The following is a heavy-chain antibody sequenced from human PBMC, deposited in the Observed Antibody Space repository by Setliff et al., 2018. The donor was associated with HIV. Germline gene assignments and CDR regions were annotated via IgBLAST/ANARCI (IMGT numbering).Heavy chain of an antibody. V-gene: IGHV1-46*03. J-gene: IGHJ6*03. CDR2: INPSGGST. CDR3: AREARYQDRYYYYMDV. D-gene: IGHD1-20*01. CDR1: GYTFTDYY. Sequence: ASVKVSCKASGYTFTDYYMHWVRQAPGQGLEWMGIINPSGGSTTYAQKFQGRVTMTRDTSASTVYMELSSLRSEDTAVYYCAREARYQDRYYYYMDVWGKGTTVTVSS.